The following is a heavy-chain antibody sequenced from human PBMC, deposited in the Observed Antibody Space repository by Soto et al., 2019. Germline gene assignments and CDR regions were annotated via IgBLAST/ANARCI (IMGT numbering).Heavy chain of an antibody. D-gene: IGHD1-20*01. Sequence: GGSLRLSCAASGFTFSDYYMSWIRQAPGKGLEWVSYISISGSTIYYADSVKGRFTISRDNAKNSLYLQMNSLRAEDTAVYYCARAIGGNNWNPNWFDSWGQGTKVTVSS. J-gene: IGHJ5*01. V-gene: IGHV3-11*01. CDR1: GFTFSDYY. CDR2: ISISGSTI. CDR3: ARAIGGNNWNPNWFDS.